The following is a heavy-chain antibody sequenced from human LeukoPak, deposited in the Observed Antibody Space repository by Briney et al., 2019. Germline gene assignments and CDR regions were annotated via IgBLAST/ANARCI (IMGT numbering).Heavy chain of an antibody. CDR3: ATGQNQVGATLFDY. J-gene: IGHJ4*02. CDR2: FDPEGGET. CDR1: GYTLTELS. D-gene: IGHD1-26*01. Sequence: ASVKVSCKVSGYTLTELSMHWVRQAPGKGLEWMGGFDPEGGETIYAQKFQGRVTMTEDTSTDTAYMELSSLRSEDTAVYYCATGQNQVGATLFDYWGQGTLVTVSS. V-gene: IGHV1-24*01.